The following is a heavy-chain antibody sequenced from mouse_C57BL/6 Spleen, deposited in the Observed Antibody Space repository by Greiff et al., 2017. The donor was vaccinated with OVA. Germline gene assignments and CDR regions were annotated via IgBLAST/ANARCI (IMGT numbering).Heavy chain of an antibody. J-gene: IGHJ2*01. CDR3: ARGAVVATGYFDY. CDR2: ISDGGSYT. CDR1: GFTFSSYA. Sequence: EVKLMESGGGLVKPGGSLKLSCAASGFTFSSYAMSWVRQTPEKRLEWVATISDGGSYTYYPDNVKGRFTISRDNAKNNLYLQMSHLKSEDTAMYYCARGAVVATGYFDYWGKGTTLTVSS. V-gene: IGHV5-4*03. D-gene: IGHD1-1*01.